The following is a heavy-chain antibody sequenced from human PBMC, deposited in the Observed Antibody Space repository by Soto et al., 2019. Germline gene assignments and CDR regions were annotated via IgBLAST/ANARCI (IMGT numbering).Heavy chain of an antibody. J-gene: IGHJ4*02. CDR2: ITSDTKTI. V-gene: IGHV3-48*01. D-gene: IGHD6-19*01. CDR1: GFTFSVYS. CDR3: ARSVEGHFDY. Sequence: EVQLVESGGDLVQRGGSLRLSCVASGFTFSVYSMNWVRQAPGKGLEWFSYITSDTKTIKYADSMKGRFTISRDNAKNSVYLRMNSLRAEDTAVYYCARSVEGHFDYWGQGTVVTVSS.